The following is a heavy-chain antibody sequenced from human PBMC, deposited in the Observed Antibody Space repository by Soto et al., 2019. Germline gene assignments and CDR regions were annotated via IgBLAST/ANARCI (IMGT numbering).Heavy chain of an antibody. V-gene: IGHV4-59*01. J-gene: IGHJ4*02. D-gene: IGHD6-19*01. CDR2: IYYTGST. CDR1: GGSISGYY. Sequence: SETLSLTWTVSGGSISGYYWSWIRQPPGKGPEWIAYIYYTGSTNYNPSLKSRITISVDTSKNQFSLKLTSVTAADTAVYYCARGQSNSAWALFDYWGQGTLVTVSS. CDR3: ARGQSNSAWALFDY.